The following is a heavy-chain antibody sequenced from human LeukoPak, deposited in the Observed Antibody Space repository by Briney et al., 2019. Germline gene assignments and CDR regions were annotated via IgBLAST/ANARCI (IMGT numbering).Heavy chain of an antibody. CDR3: ARHDGSGSYSGAFDI. D-gene: IGHD1-26*01. V-gene: IGHV4-59*08. J-gene: IGHJ3*02. CDR1: GGSISSYY. Sequence: SETLSLTCTVSGGSISSYYWSWIRQPPGKGLEWIGYIYYSGGTNYNPSLKSRVTISVDTSKNQFSLKLSSVTAADTAVYYCARHDGSGSYSGAFDIWGQGTMVTVSS. CDR2: IYYSGGT.